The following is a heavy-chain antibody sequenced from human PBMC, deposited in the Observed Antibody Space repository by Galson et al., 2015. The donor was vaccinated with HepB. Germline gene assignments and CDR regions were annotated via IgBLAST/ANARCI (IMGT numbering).Heavy chain of an antibody. CDR1: GASISSSLYY. CDR3: ARAAGDSSTYANDY. Sequence: ETLSLTCTVSGASISSSLYYWVWVRQPPEKGLEWIGSIYYTGNTYYKSSLKSRVSISADMSKNQFSLKVNSVTAADTAVYYCARAAGDSSTYANDYWGQGALVTVSS. D-gene: IGHD5-18*01. V-gene: IGHV4-39*07. J-gene: IGHJ4*02. CDR2: IYYTGNT.